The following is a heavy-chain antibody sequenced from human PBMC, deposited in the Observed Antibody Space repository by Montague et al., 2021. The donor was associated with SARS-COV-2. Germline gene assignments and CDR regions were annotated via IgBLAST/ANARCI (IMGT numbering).Heavy chain of an antibody. Sequence: SETLSLTCTVSGDSISSGRYYWGWIRQPPGKGLEWIGNIYPSATTYYNPSLKSRVTISVDTSRNQFSMKLSSVTAADTAVYFCARDSTFLLVNGYNTFVEYWGQGTLVTVSS. V-gene: IGHV4-39*07. J-gene: IGHJ4*02. D-gene: IGHD3-10*01. CDR2: IYPSATT. CDR1: GDSISSGRYY. CDR3: ARDSTFLLVNGYNTFVEY.